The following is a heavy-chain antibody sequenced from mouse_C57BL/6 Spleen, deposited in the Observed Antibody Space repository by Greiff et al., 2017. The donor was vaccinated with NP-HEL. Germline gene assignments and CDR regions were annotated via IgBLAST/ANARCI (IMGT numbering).Heavy chain of an antibody. Sequence: QVPLQQPGAELVKPGASVKLSCKASGYTFTSYWMRWVKQRPGPGLEWIGEIDPSDSYTNYNQKFKGKATLTVDTSSSTAYMQLSSLTSEDSAVYYCARVGADYWGQGTSVTVSS. V-gene: IGHV1-50*01. CDR2: IDPSDSYT. CDR3: ARVGADY. J-gene: IGHJ4*01. CDR1: GYTFTSYW.